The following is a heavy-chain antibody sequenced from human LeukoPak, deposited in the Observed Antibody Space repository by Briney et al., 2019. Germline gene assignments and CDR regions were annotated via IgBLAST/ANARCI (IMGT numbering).Heavy chain of an antibody. CDR3: ARGGSSSWMPANYYYYGMDV. V-gene: IGHV4-34*01. Sequence: TSETLSLTCAVYGGSFSGYYWSWIRQPPGKGLEWIGEINHSGSTNYNPSLKSRVTISVDTSKNQFSLKLSSVTAADTAVYYCARGGSSSWMPANYYYYGMDVWGQGTTVTVSS. CDR2: INHSGST. D-gene: IGHD6-13*01. J-gene: IGHJ6*02. CDR1: GGSFSGYY.